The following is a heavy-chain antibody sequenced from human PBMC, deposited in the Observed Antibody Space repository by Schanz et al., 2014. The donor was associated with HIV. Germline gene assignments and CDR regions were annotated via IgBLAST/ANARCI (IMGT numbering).Heavy chain of an antibody. J-gene: IGHJ4*02. V-gene: IGHV3-11*04. CDR3: ARPVDTAMVPKLAFDY. Sequence: VQLVESGGGLVKPGGSLRLSCAASGFTFSDTYMTWIRQAPGKGLEWVSYISGSGNTIYYADSVKGRFTISRDNAKNTLYLQMNSLRAEDTAVYYCARPVDTAMVPKLAFDYWGQGTLVTVSS. CDR1: GFTFSDTY. CDR2: ISGSGNTI. D-gene: IGHD5-18*01.